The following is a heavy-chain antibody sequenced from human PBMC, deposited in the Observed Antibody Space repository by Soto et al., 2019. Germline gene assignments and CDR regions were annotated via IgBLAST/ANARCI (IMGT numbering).Heavy chain of an antibody. CDR1: GFTVSSNY. CDR2: IYSGGST. Sequence: PGGSLRLSCAASGFTVSSNYMSWVRQAPGKGLEWVSVIYSGGSTYYADSVKGRFTISRDNSKNTLYLQMNSLRAEDTAVYYCASGVETRVFDYWGQGTLVTVSS. J-gene: IGHJ4*02. D-gene: IGHD1-7*01. CDR3: ASGVETRVFDY. V-gene: IGHV3-53*01.